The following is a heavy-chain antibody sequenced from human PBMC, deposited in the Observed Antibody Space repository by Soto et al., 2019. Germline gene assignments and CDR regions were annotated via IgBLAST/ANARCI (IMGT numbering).Heavy chain of an antibody. J-gene: IGHJ4*02. Sequence: PGGSLRLSCAASGFTFSSYAMHWVRQAPGKGLEWVAVISYDGSNKYYADSVKGRFTISRDNSKNTLYLQMNSLRAEDTAVYYCARVVGLRDYFDYWGQGTLVTVSS. CDR2: ISYDGSNK. V-gene: IGHV3-30-3*01. CDR3: ARVVGLRDYFDY. D-gene: IGHD2-15*01. CDR1: GFTFSSYA.